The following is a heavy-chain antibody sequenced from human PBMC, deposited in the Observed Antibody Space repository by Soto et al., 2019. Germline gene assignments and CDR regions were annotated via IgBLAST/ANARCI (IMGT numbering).Heavy chain of an antibody. CDR3: ARGGGYSNPYNFDY. J-gene: IGHJ4*02. Sequence: PSETLSLTCSVSGGSITGYYWNWIRQPPGKGLEWVGHIYGSGSTNYNPSLLSRVTISVDTSKIQFSLKLNSVTAADTAVYYCARGGGYSNPYNFDYWGQGTLVTVSS. CDR1: GGSITGYY. V-gene: IGHV4-59*01. CDR2: IYGSGST. D-gene: IGHD5-18*01.